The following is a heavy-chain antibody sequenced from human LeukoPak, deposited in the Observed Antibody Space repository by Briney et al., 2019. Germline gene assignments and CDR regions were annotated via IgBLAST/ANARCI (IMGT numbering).Heavy chain of an antibody. CDR1: GFTFSSYW. D-gene: IGHD3-3*01. J-gene: IGHJ4*02. CDR2: IKQDGSEK. Sequence: PGGSLRLSCAASGFTFSSYWMSWVRQAPGKGLEWVANIKQDGSEKYYVDSVKGRFTISRDNAKNSLYLQMNSLRAEDTAVYYCARAPREWLLGYYFDYWGQGTLVTVSS. V-gene: IGHV3-7*01. CDR3: ARAPREWLLGYYFDY.